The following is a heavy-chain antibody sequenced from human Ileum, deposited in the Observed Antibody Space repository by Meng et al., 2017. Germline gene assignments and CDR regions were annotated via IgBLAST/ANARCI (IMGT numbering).Heavy chain of an antibody. Sequence: VQWVGSGGGVVQPGKSLRLSCAASGFTFSNYGIHWVRQAPGKGLEWVAVVWYDGSNKYYADSVKGRFTISRDNSKNTLYLQMNSLRAEDTAVYYCARDEGGLYFDYWGQGTLVTVSS. CDR2: VWYDGSNK. V-gene: IGHV3-33*01. CDR3: ARDEGGLYFDY. J-gene: IGHJ4*02. CDR1: GFTFSNYG. D-gene: IGHD3-16*01.